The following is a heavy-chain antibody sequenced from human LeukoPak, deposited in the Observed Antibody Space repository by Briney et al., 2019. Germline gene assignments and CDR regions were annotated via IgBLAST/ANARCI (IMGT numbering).Heavy chain of an antibody. CDR3: ARERWSEVAGTDY. J-gene: IGHJ4*02. V-gene: IGHV4-59*12. CDR1: GGSISAYY. CDR2: IYYSGST. D-gene: IGHD6-19*01. Sequence: PSETLSLTCNVSGGSISAYYWSWIRQPPGKGLEYMGYIYYSGSTDYNPSFKSRITISVDTSKNQFSLKLSSVTAADTAVYYCARERWSEVAGTDYWGQGTLVTVSS.